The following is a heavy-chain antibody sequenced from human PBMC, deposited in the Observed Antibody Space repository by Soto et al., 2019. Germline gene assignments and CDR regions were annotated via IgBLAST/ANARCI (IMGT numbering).Heavy chain of an antibody. CDR1: GGSISSGGYY. V-gene: IGHV4-31*03. CDR2: IYYSGST. CDR3: AGYSLYYDILTGPGSFDI. D-gene: IGHD3-9*01. J-gene: IGHJ3*02. Sequence: NPSETLSLTCTVSGGSISSGGYYWSWIRQHPGKGLEWIGYIYYSGSTYYNPSLKSRVTISVDTSKNQFSLKLSSVTAADTAVYCCAGYSLYYDILTGPGSFDIWGQGTMVTVPS.